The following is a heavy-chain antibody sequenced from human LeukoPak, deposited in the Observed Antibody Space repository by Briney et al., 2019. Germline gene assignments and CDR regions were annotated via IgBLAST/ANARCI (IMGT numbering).Heavy chain of an antibody. CDR2: IYSGGST. CDR1: GFTVSSNY. Sequence: GGSLRLSCAASGFTVSSNYMSWVRQAPGKGLEWVSVIYSGGSTYYADSVKGRFTISRDNSKNTLYLQMYSLRAEDTAVYYCARDAYDTDAFDIWGQGTMVTVSS. V-gene: IGHV3-53*01. J-gene: IGHJ3*02. CDR3: ARDAYDTDAFDI. D-gene: IGHD3-22*01.